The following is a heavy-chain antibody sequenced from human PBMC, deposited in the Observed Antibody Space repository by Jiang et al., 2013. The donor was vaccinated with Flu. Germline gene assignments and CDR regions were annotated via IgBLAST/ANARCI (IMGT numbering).Heavy chain of an antibody. J-gene: IGHJ4*02. Sequence: LLKPSETLSLTCTVSGYSISSGYYWGWIRQPPGKGLEWIGSIYHSGSTYYNPSLKSRVTISVDTSKNQFSLKLSSVTAADTAVYYCARVYEYQLLYIDYWGQGTLVTVSS. D-gene: IGHD2-2*02. CDR3: ARVYEYQLLYIDY. CDR1: GYSISSGYY. CDR2: IYHSGST. V-gene: IGHV4-38-2*02.